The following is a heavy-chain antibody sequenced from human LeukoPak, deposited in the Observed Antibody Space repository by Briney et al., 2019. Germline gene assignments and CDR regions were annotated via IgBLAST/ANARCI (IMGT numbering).Heavy chain of an antibody. CDR2: ISSSSSTI. D-gene: IGHD6-6*01. CDR3: ARAAVLDF. CDR1: GFTFSSYD. V-gene: IGHV3-48*02. Sequence: GGSLRLSCAASGFTFSSYDINWVRQAPGKGLEWLSYISSSSSTINYADSVKGRFTISRVNAKNSLYLQINSLRDEDTAVYFCARAAVLDFWGQGTLVTVSS. J-gene: IGHJ4*02.